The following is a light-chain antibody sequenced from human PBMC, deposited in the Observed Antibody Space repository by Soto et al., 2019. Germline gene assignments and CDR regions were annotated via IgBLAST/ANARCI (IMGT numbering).Light chain of an antibody. J-gene: IGKJ3*01. V-gene: IGKV1-27*01. CDR2: GAS. CDR3: QKYDRAPFT. Sequence: DIQMTQSPSSLSAYLGDRVTITCRASQGISNYLAWYQQKPGRLPKLLLFGASTLQSGVPARFSGSGSGTLFTLTINGLLPEDVATYYCQKYDRAPFTCGPGTQVDFK. CDR1: QGISNY.